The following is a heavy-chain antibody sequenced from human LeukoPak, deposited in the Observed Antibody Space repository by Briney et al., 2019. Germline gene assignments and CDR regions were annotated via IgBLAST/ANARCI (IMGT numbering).Heavy chain of an antibody. CDR2: LYYTGYADTGSP. V-gene: IGHV4-59*08. Sequence: PPETPSLTCTVSGGSICHSYWSWRPQPPGEGLEWVAYLYYTGYADTGSPNYNTSLKRRVTPSADASKNQFSLALTSVTPADTAVYYCARLLGVRRRVMTGWFDSWGRGTLVTVS. CDR3: ARLLGVRRRVMTGWFDS. CDR1: GGSICHSY. D-gene: IGHD3-10*01. J-gene: IGHJ5*01.